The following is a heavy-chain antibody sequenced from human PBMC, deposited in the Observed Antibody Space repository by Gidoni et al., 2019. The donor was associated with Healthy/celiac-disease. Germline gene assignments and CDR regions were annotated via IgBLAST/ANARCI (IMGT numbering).Heavy chain of an antibody. Sequence: EVQLLESGGEVVQPGGSLRLSCAASGFPFSRYAMTWVRQAPGKGLEWVATISGIGGSTYYADSVKGRFTMSRDNSKNTLYLQMNSLRAEDTAVYYCAKAKTAVAGTNYWGQGTLVTVSS. CDR3: AKAKTAVAGTNY. D-gene: IGHD6-19*01. V-gene: IGHV3-23*01. CDR1: GFPFSRYA. CDR2: ISGIGGST. J-gene: IGHJ4*02.